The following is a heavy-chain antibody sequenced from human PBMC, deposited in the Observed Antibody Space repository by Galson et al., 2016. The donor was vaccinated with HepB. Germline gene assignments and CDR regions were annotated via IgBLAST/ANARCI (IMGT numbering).Heavy chain of an antibody. CDR3: ARGARQVLWFREFPLEY. Sequence: SETLSLTCAVYGGSFSGCYWSWIRQPPGKGLEWIGEINHSGSTNYNPSLKSRVTISVDTSKNQFSLKLSSVTAADTAVYYCARGARQVLWFREFPLEYWGQGTLVTVSS. CDR1: GGSFSGCY. D-gene: IGHD3-10*01. CDR2: INHSGST. J-gene: IGHJ4*02. V-gene: IGHV4-34*01.